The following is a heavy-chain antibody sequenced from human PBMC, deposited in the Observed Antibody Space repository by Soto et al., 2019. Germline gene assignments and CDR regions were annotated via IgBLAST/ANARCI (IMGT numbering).Heavy chain of an antibody. CDR1: GYTFTSYG. D-gene: IGHD2-15*01. Sequence: ASVKVSCKASGYTFTSYGISWVRQAPGQGLEWMGWISAYNGNTNYAQKLQGRVTMTTDTSTSTAYMELRSLRSDDTAVYYCARDLQPGYCSGGSGYSISAFDIWGQGTMVTVSS. V-gene: IGHV1-18*01. J-gene: IGHJ3*02. CDR3: ARDLQPGYCSGGSGYSISAFDI. CDR2: ISAYNGNT.